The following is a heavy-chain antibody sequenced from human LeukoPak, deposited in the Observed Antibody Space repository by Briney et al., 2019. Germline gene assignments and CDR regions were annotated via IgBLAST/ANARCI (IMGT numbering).Heavy chain of an antibody. D-gene: IGHD3-3*01. CDR2: IYYSGST. Sequence: SSETLSLTCTVSGGSISSSSYYWGWIRQPPGKGLEWIGSIYYSGSTYYNPSLKSRVTISVDTSKNQSSLKLSSVTAADTAVYYCARHSYYGYYDFWGGHYFDYWGQGTLVTVSS. CDR1: GGSISSSSYY. V-gene: IGHV4-39*01. J-gene: IGHJ4*02. CDR3: ARHSYYGYYDFWGGHYFDY.